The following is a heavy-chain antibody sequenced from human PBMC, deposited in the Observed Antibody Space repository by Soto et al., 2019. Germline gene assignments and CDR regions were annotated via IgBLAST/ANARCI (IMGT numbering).Heavy chain of an antibody. J-gene: IGHJ6*02. V-gene: IGHV4-34*01. CDR3: ARSNVDTAMVDYYYYGMDV. Sequence: PSETLSLTCAVYGGSFSGYYWSWIRQPPGKGLEWIGEINHSGSTNYNPSLKSRVAISVDTSKNQFSLKLSSVTAADTAVYYCARSNVDTAMVDYYYYGMDVWGQGTTVPVSS. D-gene: IGHD5-18*01. CDR2: INHSGST. CDR1: GGSFSGYY.